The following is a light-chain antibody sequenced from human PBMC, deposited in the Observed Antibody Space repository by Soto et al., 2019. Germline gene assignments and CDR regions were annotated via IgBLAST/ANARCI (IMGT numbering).Light chain of an antibody. CDR2: DVS. Sequence: QSVLTQPASVSGSPGQSITISCTGTSSDVGGYNYVSWYQQHPGKAPKLMIYDVSNRLLGVPNRFSGSKSGNTASLTISGLQAEDEADYYCSSYTSSSTLYVFGTGTKVTVL. J-gene: IGLJ1*01. CDR1: SSDVGGYNY. CDR3: SSYTSSSTLYV. V-gene: IGLV2-14*01.